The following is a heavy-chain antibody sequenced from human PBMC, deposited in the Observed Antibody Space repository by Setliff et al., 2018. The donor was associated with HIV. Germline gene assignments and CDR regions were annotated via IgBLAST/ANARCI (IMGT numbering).Heavy chain of an antibody. CDR1: GGSFSGYH. CDR2: INHTGNT. Sequence: PSETLSLTCAVYGGSFSGYHWNWIRQFPGKGLEWIGEINHTGNTQYNPSLKSRVSISVDTSKNQFSLKLISVTAADTAVYYCARDDYMDVWGKGTTVTVSS. CDR3: ARDDYMDV. J-gene: IGHJ6*03. V-gene: IGHV4-34*01.